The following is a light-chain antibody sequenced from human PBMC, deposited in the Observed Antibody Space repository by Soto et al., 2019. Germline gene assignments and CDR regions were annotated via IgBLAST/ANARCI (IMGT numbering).Light chain of an antibody. CDR3: QQYSRLWS. CDR1: QSISNW. Sequence: DIQMTQSPSTLPASVGDRVTITCRASQSISNWLAWFQQKPGKAPKLLIYDASSLESGVPPRFSGDGSGTEFTLTISSLQRDDFGIYYCQQYSRLWSFGQGTKVDIK. V-gene: IGKV1-5*01. CDR2: DAS. J-gene: IGKJ1*01.